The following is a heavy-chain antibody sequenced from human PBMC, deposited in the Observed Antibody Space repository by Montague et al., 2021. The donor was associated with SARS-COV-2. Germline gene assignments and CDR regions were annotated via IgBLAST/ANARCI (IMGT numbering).Heavy chain of an antibody. D-gene: IGHD6-13*01. J-gene: IGHJ4*02. Sequence: PALVKPTQTLTLTCTFSGFSLSTSGMCVSWIRQPPGKALEWLARIDWDDDKYYSTSLKTRLTISKDTSKNQVALTMTNRDPVDTATYYCAREIAAAPDYWGQGTLVTVSS. V-gene: IGHV2-70*11. CDR1: GFSLSTSGMC. CDR3: AREIAAAPDY. CDR2: IDWDDDK.